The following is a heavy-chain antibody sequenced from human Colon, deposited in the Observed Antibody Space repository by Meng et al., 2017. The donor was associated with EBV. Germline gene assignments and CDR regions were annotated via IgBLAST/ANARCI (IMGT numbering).Heavy chain of an antibody. D-gene: IGHD2-21*01. CDR1: VCSMSSGNYY. CDR3: ASFDHIPRRNYFDY. V-gene: IGHV4-30-4*01. J-gene: IGHJ4*02. Sequence: QWSGPGLGEPSSAPTTHFHVPVCSMSSGNYYWSWIRQPPGKGLEWIGYIHHSGSAYYNPSLKSRVSISVDTSKSQFSLNLNSMTAADTAVYYCASFDHIPRRNYFDYWGQGTLVTVSS. CDR2: IHHSGSA.